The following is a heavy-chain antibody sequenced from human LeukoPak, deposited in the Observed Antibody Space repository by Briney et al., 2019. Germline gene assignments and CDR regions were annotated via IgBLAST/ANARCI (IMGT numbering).Heavy chain of an antibody. Sequence: KPGGSLRLSCAASGFTFSSYGMHWVRQAPGKGLEWVAVISYDGSNKYYADSVKGRFTISRDDSKNTLYLQMNSLRAEDTAVYYCAKDALVVVPAAIDWFDPWGQGTLVTVSS. CDR2: ISYDGSNK. CDR1: GFTFSSYG. V-gene: IGHV3-30*18. D-gene: IGHD2-2*01. J-gene: IGHJ5*02. CDR3: AKDALVVVPAAIDWFDP.